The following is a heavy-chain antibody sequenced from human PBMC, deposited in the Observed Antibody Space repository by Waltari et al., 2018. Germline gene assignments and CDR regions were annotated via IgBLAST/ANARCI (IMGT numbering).Heavy chain of an antibody. D-gene: IGHD3-10*01. V-gene: IGHV4-61*02. J-gene: IGHJ3*02. CDR3: ASDRGIVAFDI. CDR1: GGSLSSGSYY. Sequence: QVQLQESGPGLVKPSQTLSLTCTVSGGSLSSGSYYWSWIRQPAGKGLEWIGRIYTSGSTNYNPSLKSRVTISVDTSKNQFSLKLSSVTAADTAVYYCASDRGIVAFDIWGQGTMVTVSS. CDR2: IYTSGST.